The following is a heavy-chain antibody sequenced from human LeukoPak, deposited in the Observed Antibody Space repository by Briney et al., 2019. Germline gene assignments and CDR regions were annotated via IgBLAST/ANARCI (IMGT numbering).Heavy chain of an antibody. J-gene: IGHJ3*02. Sequence: SETLSLTCTVSGDSISSYYWSWIRQPPGKGLEWIGYTYNSGRTNYSPSLKSRVTISADTSKNQFSLKLSSVTAADTAVYYCARKVGAFDIWGQGTMVTVSS. V-gene: IGHV4-59*01. CDR1: GDSISSYY. CDR2: TYNSGRT. CDR3: ARKVGAFDI.